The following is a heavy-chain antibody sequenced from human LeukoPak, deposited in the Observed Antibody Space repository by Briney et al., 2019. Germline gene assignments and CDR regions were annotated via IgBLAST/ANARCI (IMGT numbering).Heavy chain of an antibody. Sequence: PSETLSLTCSVSGGSVTSGTYHWGWIRQPPGKGLEWIGSVYFHGGTHYKPSLQSRVTISVDTSKNQFSLRLSSVTAADTALYYCARDHYYDGRGRFDPWGQGTLVTVSS. CDR2: VYFHGGT. D-gene: IGHD3-16*01. CDR1: GGSVTSGTYH. J-gene: IGHJ5*02. V-gene: IGHV4-39*07. CDR3: ARDHYYDGRGRFDP.